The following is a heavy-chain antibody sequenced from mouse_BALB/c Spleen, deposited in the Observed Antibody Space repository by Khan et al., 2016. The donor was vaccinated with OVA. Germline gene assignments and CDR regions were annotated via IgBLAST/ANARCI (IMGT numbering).Heavy chain of an antibody. V-gene: IGHV1S132*01. CDR2: IFPGTGTT. CDR3: ARGCFGNDEFAY. CDR1: GYTFTSYW. Sequence: QVQLQQSGAELVKPGASVKLSCKTSGYTFTSYWIQWVKQRPGQGLGWIGEIFPGTGTTYYNENFKGKATLTIDTSSTTAYMQLSSLASEDSAVYFCARGCFGNDEFAYWGQGTLVTVSA. J-gene: IGHJ3*01. D-gene: IGHD2-2*01.